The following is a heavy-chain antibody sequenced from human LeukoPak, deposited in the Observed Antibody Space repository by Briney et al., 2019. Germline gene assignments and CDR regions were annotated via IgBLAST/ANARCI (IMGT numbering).Heavy chain of an antibody. J-gene: IGHJ4*02. Sequence: PSETLSLTCTVSGGSISSSSYYWGWIRQPPGKGLEWIGSIHYSGSTYYNPSLKSRVTISVDTSKNQFSLKLSSVTAADTAVYYCARGVVYYDSSGFYTSRVVDYWGQGTLVTVSS. CDR2: IHYSGST. D-gene: IGHD3-22*01. CDR1: GGSISSSSYY. CDR3: ARGVVYYDSSGFYTSRVVDY. V-gene: IGHV4-39*07.